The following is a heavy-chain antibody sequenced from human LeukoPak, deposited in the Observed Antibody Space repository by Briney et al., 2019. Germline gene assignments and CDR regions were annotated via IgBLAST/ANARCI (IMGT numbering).Heavy chain of an antibody. J-gene: IGHJ4*02. D-gene: IGHD3-22*01. CDR3: ARVRPEYYDSSGALDY. Sequence: SETLSLTCTVSGGSISSYYWSWIRQPPGKGLEWIGYIYYSGSTNYNPSLKSRVTISVDTSKNQFSLKLSSVTAADTAVYYCARVRPEYYDSSGALDYWGQGTLVTVSP. CDR2: IYYSGST. CDR1: GGSISSYY. V-gene: IGHV4-59*08.